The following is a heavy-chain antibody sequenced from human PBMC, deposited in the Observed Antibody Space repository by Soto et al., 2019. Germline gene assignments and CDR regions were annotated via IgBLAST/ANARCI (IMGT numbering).Heavy chain of an antibody. Sequence: RGESLKISCNGSGYSFTIYCISLVRQIPGKGLDWMGRIDPSDSYTNYSPSFQGHVTISADKSISTAYLQWSSLKASDTAMYYCARLTIAAAGTLYYYGMDVWGQGTTVTVSS. CDR1: GYSFTIYC. J-gene: IGHJ6*02. D-gene: IGHD6-13*01. CDR2: IDPSDSYT. CDR3: ARLTIAAAGTLYYYGMDV. V-gene: IGHV5-10-1*01.